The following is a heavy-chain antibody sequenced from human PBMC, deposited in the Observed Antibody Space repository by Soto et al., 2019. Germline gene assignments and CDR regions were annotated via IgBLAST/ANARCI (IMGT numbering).Heavy chain of an antibody. Sequence: QVQLVESGGGVVQPGRSLRLSCAASGFTFSSYGMHWVRQAPGKGLEWVAVISYDGSNKYYADSVKGRFTISRDNSKNTLYLQMNSLRAEDTAVYYCAKDRIAYSSSSDMRGYYYYGMDVWGQGTTVTVSS. CDR3: AKDRIAYSSSSDMRGYYYYGMDV. CDR2: ISYDGSNK. D-gene: IGHD6-6*01. CDR1: GFTFSSYG. J-gene: IGHJ6*02. V-gene: IGHV3-30*18.